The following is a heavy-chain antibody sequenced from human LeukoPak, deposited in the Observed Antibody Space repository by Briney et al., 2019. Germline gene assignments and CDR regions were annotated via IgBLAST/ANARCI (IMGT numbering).Heavy chain of an antibody. V-gene: IGHV4-39*07. D-gene: IGHD5-12*01. CDR1: GGSISSSSYY. J-gene: IGHJ6*03. Sequence: SETLSLTCTVSGGSISSSSYYWGWIRQPPGKGLEWIGNIYYSGSTYYNPSLKSRVTISVDTSKNQFSLKLSSVTAADTAVYHCARLSGYGLHYYYYMDVWGSGTTVTVSS. CDR2: IYYSGST. CDR3: ARLSGYGLHYYYYMDV.